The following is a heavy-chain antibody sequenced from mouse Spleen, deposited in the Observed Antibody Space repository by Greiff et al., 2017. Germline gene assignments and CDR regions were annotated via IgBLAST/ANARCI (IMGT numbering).Heavy chain of an antibody. CDR1: GFTFSSYA. D-gene: IGHD2-1*01. CDR2: ISSGGSYT. V-gene: IGHV5-9-3*01. Sequence: EVQRVESGGGLVKPGGSLKLSCAASGFTFSSYAMSWVRQTPEKRLEWVATISSGGSYTYYPDSVKGRFTISRDNAKNTLYLQMSSLRSEDTAMYYCARHPGNHYFDYWGQGTTLTVSS. CDR3: ARHPGNHYFDY. J-gene: IGHJ2*01.